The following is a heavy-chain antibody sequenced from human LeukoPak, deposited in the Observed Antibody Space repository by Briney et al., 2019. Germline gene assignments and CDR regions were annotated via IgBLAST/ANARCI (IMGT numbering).Heavy chain of an antibody. Sequence: SETLSLTCTVSGGSISSYYWSWIRQPPGKGLEWIGYIYYSGSTNYNPSLKSRVTISVDTSKNQFSLKLSSVTAADTAVYYCARHLAGGTDFWSGYYTGIDPHQMWFDPWGQGTLVTVSS. D-gene: IGHD3-3*01. CDR2: IYYSGST. CDR1: GGSISSYY. J-gene: IGHJ5*02. V-gene: IGHV4-59*08. CDR3: ARHLAGGTDFWSGYYTGIDPHQMWFDP.